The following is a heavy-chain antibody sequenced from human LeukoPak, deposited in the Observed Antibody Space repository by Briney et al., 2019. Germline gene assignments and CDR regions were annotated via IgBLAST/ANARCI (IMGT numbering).Heavy chain of an antibody. CDR1: GFTFSDHY. CDR3: ARDFSGYSYAFDY. Sequence: GGSLGLSCAASGFTFSDHYMSWIRQAPGKGLEWVSYISSSGSSIYYADSVKGRFTISRDNAKNSLYLQMNSLRAEDTAVYYCARDFSGYSYAFDYWGQGTLVTVSS. CDR2: ISSSGSSI. D-gene: IGHD5-18*01. V-gene: IGHV3-11*01. J-gene: IGHJ4*02.